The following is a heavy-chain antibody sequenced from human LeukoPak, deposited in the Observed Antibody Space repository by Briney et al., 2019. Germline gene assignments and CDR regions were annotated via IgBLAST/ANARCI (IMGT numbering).Heavy chain of an antibody. CDR1: GYSFGSYS. CDR3: VRGGFAAFEI. Sequence: GGSLRLSCVGSGYSFGSYSMSWVRQAPGKGLEWVAYISSTSSSILYAESMKGRFTLSRDNGNKSLNLQMNSLRAEDTAVYYCVRGGFAAFEIWXQGTMVTVSS. J-gene: IGHJ3*02. V-gene: IGHV3-21*01. CDR2: ISSTSSSI.